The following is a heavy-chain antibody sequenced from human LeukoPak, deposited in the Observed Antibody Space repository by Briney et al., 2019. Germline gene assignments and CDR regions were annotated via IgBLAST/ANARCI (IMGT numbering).Heavy chain of an antibody. CDR2: IYSAGST. CDR3: ARVEPIIAVPHNWFDP. V-gene: IGHV3-66*01. J-gene: IGHJ5*02. D-gene: IGHD6-19*01. Sequence: GGSLRLSCGASGFTVSNNCMHWVRQTPGKGLEWVSVIYSAGSTYYADSVKGRFTVSRDKSKNTLFLQMNSLRAEDTAVYYCARVEPIIAVPHNWFDPWGQGTLVTVSS. CDR1: GFTVSNNC.